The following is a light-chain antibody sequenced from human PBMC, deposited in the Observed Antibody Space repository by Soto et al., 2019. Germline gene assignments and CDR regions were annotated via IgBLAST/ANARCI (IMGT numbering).Light chain of an antibody. CDR1: SSDVGGYNY. J-gene: IGLJ2*01. Sequence: QSALTQPPSASGSPGQSVTISCTGTSSDVGGYNYVSWYQQHPGKAPKLMIYEVSKRSSGVPDRFSGSKSGNTASLTVSGLQAEVEADYYCSSYAGSNNLVFGGGTKLTVL. CDR3: SSYAGSNNLV. V-gene: IGLV2-8*01. CDR2: EVS.